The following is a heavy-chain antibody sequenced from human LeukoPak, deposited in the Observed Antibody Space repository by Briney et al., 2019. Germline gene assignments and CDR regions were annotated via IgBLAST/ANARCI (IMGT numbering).Heavy chain of an antibody. D-gene: IGHD4-17*01. J-gene: IGHJ3*01. CDR1: GFIFSNYA. V-gene: IGHV3-23*01. Sequence: GGSLRLSCVGSGFIFSNYALIWVRQAPGKGLEWVSAISSAGTFYADSVRGRFIMSRDNPKNTLYLQMSSLRDEDTAIYYCARDPNGDYVGAFDFWGQGTMVTVSS. CDR2: ISSAGT. CDR3: ARDPNGDYVGAFDF.